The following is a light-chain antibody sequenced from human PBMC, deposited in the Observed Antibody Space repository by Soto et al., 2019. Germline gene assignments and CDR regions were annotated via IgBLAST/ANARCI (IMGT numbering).Light chain of an antibody. Sequence: VMTQAPATLSVSPGERATLSCRASQSVTSNLAWYQQKPGQAPRLLIYDASNRATGIPARFSGSGSGTDFTLTISSLEPEDFAVYYCQQRSNSPLTFGGGPRWISN. CDR1: QSVTSN. CDR2: DAS. J-gene: IGKJ4*01. CDR3: QQRSNSPLT. V-gene: IGKV3-11*01.